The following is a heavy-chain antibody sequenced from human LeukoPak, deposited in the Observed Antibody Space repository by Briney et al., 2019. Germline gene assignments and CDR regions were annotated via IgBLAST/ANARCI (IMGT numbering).Heavy chain of an antibody. J-gene: IGHJ4*02. D-gene: IGHD3-22*01. CDR1: GFTFSSYG. CDR2: ISYDGSNK. CDR3: AKASYYGSSGYSIDY. V-gene: IGHV3-30*18. Sequence: GGSLRLSCAASGFTFSSYGMHWVRQAPGKGLEWVAVISYDGSNKYYADSVKGRFTISRDNSKNTLYLQMNSLRAEDTAVYYCAKASYYGSSGYSIDYWGQGTLVTVSS.